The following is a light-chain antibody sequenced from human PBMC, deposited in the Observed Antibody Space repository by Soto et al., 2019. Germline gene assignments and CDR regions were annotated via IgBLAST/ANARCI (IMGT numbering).Light chain of an antibody. Sequence: DIQMTQSPSSLSASVGDRVTITCRASQSISSYLNWYQQTPGKAPKFLIYAASRLQSGVQSRFSGSASVTDFTLTISNLQPEDFATYYCQQSFSTPTFGQGTKLEIK. CDR1: QSISSY. CDR2: AAS. J-gene: IGKJ2*01. V-gene: IGKV1-39*01. CDR3: QQSFSTPT.